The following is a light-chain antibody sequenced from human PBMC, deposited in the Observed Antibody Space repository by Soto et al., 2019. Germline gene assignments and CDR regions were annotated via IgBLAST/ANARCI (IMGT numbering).Light chain of an antibody. V-gene: IGLV2-8*01. Sequence: SALTQPPSASGSPGQSVAISCTGTSSDVGGYNYVSWYQQHPGKAPKLMIYEVNKRPSGVPDRFSGSKSGNTASLTVSGLPAEDDDDYHCSSSAGSSNVFGTGTKVTV. CDR3: SSSAGSSNV. CDR2: EVN. CDR1: SSDVGGYNY. J-gene: IGLJ1*01.